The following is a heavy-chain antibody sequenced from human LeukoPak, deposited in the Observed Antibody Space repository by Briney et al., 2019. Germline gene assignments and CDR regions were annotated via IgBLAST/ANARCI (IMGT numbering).Heavy chain of an antibody. CDR3: ARWDSGSSTAWYFDL. V-gene: IGHV4-59*08. D-gene: IGHD1-26*01. Sequence: PSETLSLTCTVSGGSISSYYWSWIRQPPGKGLEWIGYIYYSGSTNYNPSLKSRVTISVDTSKNQFSLKLSSVTAADTAVYYCARWDSGSSTAWYFDLWGRGTLVTVSS. CDR2: IYYSGST. CDR1: GGSISSYY. J-gene: IGHJ2*01.